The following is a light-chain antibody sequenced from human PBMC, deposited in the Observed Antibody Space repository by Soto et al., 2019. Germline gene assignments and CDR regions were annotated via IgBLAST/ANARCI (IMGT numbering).Light chain of an antibody. CDR1: QSVSSTY. CDR3: QQYGSSPPIT. J-gene: IGKJ5*01. V-gene: IGKV3-20*01. Sequence: TQSPATLSLSLVHSPTLSSRAIQSVSSTYLAWYQQKFGQPPRLLIHGASSRATGIPDRFSGSGSGTDFTLTINRLEPEDLAVYYCQQYGSSPPITFGQGTRLEIK. CDR2: GAS.